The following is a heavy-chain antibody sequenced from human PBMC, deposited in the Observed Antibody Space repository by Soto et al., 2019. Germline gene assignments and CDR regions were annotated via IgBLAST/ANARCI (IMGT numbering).Heavy chain of an antibody. CDR1: GFTFSSYA. J-gene: IGHJ4*02. V-gene: IGHV3-23*01. Sequence: GGSLRLSCAASGFTFSSYAMSWVRQAPGKGLEWVSAISGSGGSTYYADSVKGRFTISRDNSKNTLYLQMNSLRAEDTAVYYCAKEGYLGVVIIPHFDYWGQGTLVTVSS. D-gene: IGHD3-3*01. CDR3: AKEGYLGVVIIPHFDY. CDR2: ISGSGGST.